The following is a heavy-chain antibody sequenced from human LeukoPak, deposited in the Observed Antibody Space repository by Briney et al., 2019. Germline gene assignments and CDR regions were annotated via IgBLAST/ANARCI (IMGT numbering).Heavy chain of an antibody. Sequence: SETLSLTCAVYGGSFSGYYWSWIRQPPGKGLEWIGEINHSGSTNYNPSLRSRVTISVDTSKNQFSLKLSFVTAADTAVYYCARDSGTTGEVKFDPWGQGTLVTVSS. V-gene: IGHV4-34*01. CDR3: ARDSGTTGEVKFDP. D-gene: IGHD3-10*01. CDR1: GGSFSGYY. J-gene: IGHJ5*02. CDR2: INHSGST.